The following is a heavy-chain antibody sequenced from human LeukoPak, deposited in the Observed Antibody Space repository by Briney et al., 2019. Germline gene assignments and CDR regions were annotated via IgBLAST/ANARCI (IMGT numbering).Heavy chain of an antibody. V-gene: IGHV1-8*01. D-gene: IGHD1-26*01. CDR3: ARLKYSGSYYGGDAFDI. CDR2: MNPNSGNT. J-gene: IGHJ3*02. CDR1: GYTFTSYD. Sequence: GASVKVSCKASGYTFTSYDINWVRQATGQGIEWMGWMNPNSGNTGYAQKFQGRVTMTRNTSISTAYMELSSLRSEDTAVYYCARLKYSGSYYGGDAFDIWGQGTMVTVS.